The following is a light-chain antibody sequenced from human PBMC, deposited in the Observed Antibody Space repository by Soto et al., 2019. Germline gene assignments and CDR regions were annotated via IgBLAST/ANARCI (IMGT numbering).Light chain of an antibody. CDR3: QQCSYWPGT. CDR2: GAS. CDR1: QSVSSN. J-gene: IGKJ1*01. V-gene: IGKV3D-15*01. Sequence: EIVMTQSPATLSVSPGERATLSCRASQSVSSNLAWYQQRPGQAPRLLIYGASTRATGIPARFNGSGSGTEFTLTINSLQSEDFAIYYCQQCSYWPGTFGQGTKVDIK.